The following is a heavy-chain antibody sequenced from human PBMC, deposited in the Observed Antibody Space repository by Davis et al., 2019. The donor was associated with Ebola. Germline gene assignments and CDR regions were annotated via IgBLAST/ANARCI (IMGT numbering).Heavy chain of an antibody. CDR1: GYTFTSYY. V-gene: IGHV1-46*01. Sequence: ASVKVSCKASGYTFTSYYMHWVRQAPGQGLEWMGIINPSGGSTSYAQKFQGRVTMTRDTSTSTVYMELSSLRSEDTAVYYCARDLTSYDFLTYYYYYMDVWGKGTTVTVSS. CDR3: ARDLTSYDFLTYYYYYMDV. J-gene: IGHJ6*03. CDR2: INPSGGST. D-gene: IGHD3-3*01.